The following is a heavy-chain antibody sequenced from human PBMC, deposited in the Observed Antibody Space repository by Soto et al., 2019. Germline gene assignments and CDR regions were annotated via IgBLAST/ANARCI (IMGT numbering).Heavy chain of an antibody. D-gene: IGHD6-13*01. V-gene: IGHV3-30*03. CDR2: ISYDGSNK. J-gene: IGHJ6*01. CDR3: ARDQVAAAGTGSYYYYGMDV. CDR1: GFTFSSYG. Sequence: GGSLRLSCAASGFTFSSYGMHWVRQAPGKGLEWVAVISYDGSNKYYADSVKGRFTISRDNSKNTLYLQMNSLRAEDTAVYYCARDQVAAAGTGSYYYYGMDVWGQGTTVTVSS.